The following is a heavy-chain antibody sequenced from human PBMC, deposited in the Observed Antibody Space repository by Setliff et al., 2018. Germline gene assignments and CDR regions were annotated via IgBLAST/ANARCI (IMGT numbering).Heavy chain of an antibody. V-gene: IGHV4-59*01. CDR3: AGENWAAAGIFDY. CDR1: GCSISSYY. CDR2: IYYSGST. J-gene: IGHJ4*02. Sequence: PSETLSLTCTVSGCSISSYYWGWVRQPPGKGLEWIGYIYYSGSTNYNPSPKSRVTISVDTSKNQFSLKLSSVTAADTAVYYCAGENWAAAGIFDYWGQGTLVTVSS. D-gene: IGHD6-13*01.